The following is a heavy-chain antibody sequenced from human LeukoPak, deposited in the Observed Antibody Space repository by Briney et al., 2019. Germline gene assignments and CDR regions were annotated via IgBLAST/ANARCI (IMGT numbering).Heavy chain of an antibody. Sequence: SETLSLTCTVSGGSIRSGDYYWNWIRQPPGKDLEWIGYIFYSGSAYYNPSLKSRVTISVDTSKNQFSLKLTSVTAADTAVYYCARIDYADYVLGGMDVWGNGTTVTVSS. CDR2: IFYSGSA. D-gene: IGHD4-17*01. V-gene: IGHV4-30-4*01. J-gene: IGHJ6*04. CDR3: ARIDYADYVLGGMDV. CDR1: GGSIRSGDYY.